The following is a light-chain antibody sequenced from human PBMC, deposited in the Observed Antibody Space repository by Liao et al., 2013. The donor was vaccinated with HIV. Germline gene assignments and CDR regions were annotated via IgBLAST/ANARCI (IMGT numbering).Light chain of an antibody. Sequence: SYELTQPPSVSVAPGKTASITCAGNNIGSKNSALVPAKDQARPLYLVMFYDSDRPSGIPERFSGSNSGNTATLTISRVEAGDXADFYCQVWDSNTAAYVFGTGTKGHRP. CDR3: QVWDSNTAAYV. CDR2: YDS. J-gene: IGLJ1*01. CDR1: NIGSKN. V-gene: IGLV3-21*01.